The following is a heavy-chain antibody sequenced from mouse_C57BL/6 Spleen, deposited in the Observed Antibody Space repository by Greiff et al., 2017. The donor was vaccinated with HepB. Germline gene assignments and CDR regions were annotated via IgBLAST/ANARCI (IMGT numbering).Heavy chain of an antibody. D-gene: IGHD3-1*01. Sequence: EVMLVESGGGLVKPGGSLKLSCAASGFTFSSYTMSWVRQTPEKRLEWVATISGGGGNTYYPDSVKGRFTISRDNDKNTLYLQMSSLRAEDTALYYCARSSGGYAMDYWGQGTSVTVSS. J-gene: IGHJ4*01. CDR3: ARSSGGYAMDY. CDR1: GFTFSSYT. V-gene: IGHV5-9*01. CDR2: ISGGGGNT.